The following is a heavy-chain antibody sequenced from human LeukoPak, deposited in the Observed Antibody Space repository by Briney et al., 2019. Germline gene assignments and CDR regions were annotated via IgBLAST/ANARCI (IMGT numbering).Heavy chain of an antibody. CDR3: VRDGGRLNFGNGASFDY. CDR1: GFTFISYA. J-gene: IGHJ4*02. Sequence: PGGSLRLSCAASGFTFISYAIHWVRQAPGKGLEWVAVISFHGTDSFYADSVKGRFTISRDNAKNTLYLQMNSLRAEDTAMYYCVRDGGRLNFGNGASFDYWGQGTLVTVSS. D-gene: IGHD3-10*01. V-gene: IGHV3-30*04. CDR2: ISFHGTDS.